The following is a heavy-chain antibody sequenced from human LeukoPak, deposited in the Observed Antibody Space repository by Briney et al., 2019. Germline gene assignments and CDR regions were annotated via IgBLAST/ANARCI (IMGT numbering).Heavy chain of an antibody. D-gene: IGHD6-13*01. CDR3: AREGVWRQQLVDYYYGMDV. J-gene: IGHJ6*02. CDR1: GFTFSSYW. V-gene: IGHV3-74*01. Sequence: LAGGSLKLSCAASGFTFSSYWMHWVRQAPGKGLVWVSRINSDGSGTSYAGSVKGRFTISRDNAKNTLYLQMNSLRAEDTAVYYCAREGVWRQQLVDYYYGMDVWGQGTTVTVSS. CDR2: INSDGSGT.